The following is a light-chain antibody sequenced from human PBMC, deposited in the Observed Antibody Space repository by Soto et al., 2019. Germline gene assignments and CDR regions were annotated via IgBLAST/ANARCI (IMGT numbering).Light chain of an antibody. CDR2: DVS. Sequence: QSVLTQPRSVSGSPGQPVTISCTGTSSDVGGYNYVSWYQQHPGKAPKLMIYDVSKRPSGVPDRFSGSKSGNTASLTISGLQAEDEADYYCCSYAGSYTFEVFGTGTKLTVL. CDR3: CSYAGSYTFEV. CDR1: SSDVGGYNY. V-gene: IGLV2-11*01. J-gene: IGLJ1*01.